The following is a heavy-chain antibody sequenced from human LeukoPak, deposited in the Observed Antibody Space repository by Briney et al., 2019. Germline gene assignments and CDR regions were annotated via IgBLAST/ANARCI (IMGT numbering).Heavy chain of an antibody. CDR3: ARLLSTGTTGRGYFEY. V-gene: IGHV3-7*01. CDR1: GFTFSSYW. CDR2: INEDGSEK. J-gene: IGHJ4*02. Sequence: GGSLRLSCAASGFTFSSYWMTWFRQAPGKGLEWVATINEDGSEKYCVDSVKGRFTISRDNAENSLFLQMNSLRAEDTAIYYCARLLSTGTTGRGYFEYWGQGSLVTVSS. D-gene: IGHD1-1*01.